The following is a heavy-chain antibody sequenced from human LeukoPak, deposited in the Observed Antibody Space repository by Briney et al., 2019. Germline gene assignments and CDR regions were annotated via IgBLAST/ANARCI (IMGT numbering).Heavy chain of an antibody. CDR2: ISYDGSNK. V-gene: IGHV3-30-3*01. CDR3: ARGHYYDSSGYYY. Sequence: GGSLRLSCAASGFTFSSYAMHWVRRAPGKGLEWVVVISYDGSNKYYADSVKGRFTISRDNSKNTLYLQMNSLRAEDTAVYYCARGHYYDSSGYYYWGQGTLVTVSS. CDR1: GFTFSSYA. D-gene: IGHD3-22*01. J-gene: IGHJ4*02.